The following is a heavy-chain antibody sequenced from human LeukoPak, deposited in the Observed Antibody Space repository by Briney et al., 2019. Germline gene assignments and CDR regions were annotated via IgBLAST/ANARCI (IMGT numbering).Heavy chain of an antibody. Sequence: GGSLRLSCAASGFTFSSYSMNWVRQAPGKGLEWISYISSNTRTIYYADSVKGRFTISRDNAKNSLYLQMNTLRAEDTAVYYCVRDSGFYKSLSLFDYWGQGTLVTVSS. CDR3: VRDSGFYKSLSLFDY. CDR1: GFTFSSYS. J-gene: IGHJ4*02. D-gene: IGHD3-10*01. CDR2: ISSNTRTI. V-gene: IGHV3-48*01.